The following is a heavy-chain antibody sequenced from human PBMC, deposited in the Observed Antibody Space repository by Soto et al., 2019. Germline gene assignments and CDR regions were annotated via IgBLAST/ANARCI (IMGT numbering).Heavy chain of an antibody. V-gene: IGHV1-8*01. D-gene: IGHD3-10*01. Sequence: ASVKVSCNACGYTFTNYEINRVRQATGQGLEWMGWMNPGSGNTGYAHKFQGRVTMTRNISISTAYMELSRLGSDDTAIYYCARMASSGSLNWFDPWGQGTLVTVSS. CDR2: MNPGSGNT. CDR1: GYTFTNYE. J-gene: IGHJ5*02. CDR3: ARMASSGSLNWFDP.